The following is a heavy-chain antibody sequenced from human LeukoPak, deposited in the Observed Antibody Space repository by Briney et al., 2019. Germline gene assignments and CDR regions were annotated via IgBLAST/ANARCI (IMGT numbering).Heavy chain of an antibody. V-gene: IGHV3-64D*09. CDR1: GFTFSSYA. D-gene: IGHD2/OR15-2a*01. J-gene: IGHJ4*02. CDR2: ISSNGGST. Sequence: AGSLRLSCSASGFTFSSYAMHWVRQAPGKGLEYVSGISSNGGSTYYADSVKGRFSISRYNSKNTLYLQMSSLRAEDTAVYYCVKYWNWAAFDYWGQGTLVTVSS. CDR3: VKYWNWAAFDY.